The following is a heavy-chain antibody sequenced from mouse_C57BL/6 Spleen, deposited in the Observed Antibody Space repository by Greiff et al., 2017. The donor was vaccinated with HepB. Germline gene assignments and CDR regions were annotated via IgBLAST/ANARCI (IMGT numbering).Heavy chain of an antibody. CDR1: GYSFTSYY. J-gene: IGHJ1*03. D-gene: IGHD1-1*01. V-gene: IGHV1-66*01. CDR3: ARGPITTVVAPWYFDV. CDR2: IYPGSGNT. Sequence: VQLQESGPELVKPGASVKISCKASGYSFTSYYIHWVKQRPGQGLEWIGWIYPGSGNTKYNEKFKGKATLTADTSSSTAYMQLSSLTSEDSAVYYCARGPITTVVAPWYFDVWGTGTTVTVSS.